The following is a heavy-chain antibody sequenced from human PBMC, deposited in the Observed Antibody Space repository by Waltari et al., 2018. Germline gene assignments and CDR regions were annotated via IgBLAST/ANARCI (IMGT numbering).Heavy chain of an antibody. CDR2: NYTSGGT. CDR3: ARDPPVFGVVIIGGGAFDI. D-gene: IGHD3-3*01. CDR1: GGSISSYY. J-gene: IGHJ3*02. V-gene: IGHV4-4*07. Sequence: QVQLQESGPGLVKPSETLSLTCTVSGGSISSYYWSWIRQPAGKGLAWIGRNYTSGGTNYNPSLKSRVTMSGDTSKNQFSLKLSSVTAADTAVYYCARDPPVFGVVIIGGGAFDIWGQGTMVTVSS.